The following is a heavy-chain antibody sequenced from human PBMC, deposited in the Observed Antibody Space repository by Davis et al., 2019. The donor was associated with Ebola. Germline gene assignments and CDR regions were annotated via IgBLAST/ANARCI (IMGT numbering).Heavy chain of an antibody. J-gene: IGHJ6*04. CDR2: IYYSGST. Sequence: PSETLSLTCTVSGGSISSSSYYWGWIRQPPGKGLEWIGSIYYSGSTYYNPSLKSRVTISVDTSKNQFSLKLSSVTAADTAVYYCAREEYYYDSSGPYQAHGMDVWGKGTTVTVSS. V-gene: IGHV4-39*02. D-gene: IGHD3-22*01. CDR1: GGSISSSSYY. CDR3: AREEYYYDSSGPYQAHGMDV.